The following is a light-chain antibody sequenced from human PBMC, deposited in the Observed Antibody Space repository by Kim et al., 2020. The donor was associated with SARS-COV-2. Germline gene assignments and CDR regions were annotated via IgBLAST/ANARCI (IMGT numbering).Light chain of an antibody. CDR3: QQYSNWPPYS. Sequence: VSPGERATFSCRASQSVRRNVAWYQQKPGQAPRLLIYGGSTRATVIPAKFSGSGWGTEFTLTISSLQSDDSAVYYCQQYSNWPPYSFGQGTKLEI. J-gene: IGKJ2*03. V-gene: IGKV3D-15*01. CDR1: QSVRRN. CDR2: GGS.